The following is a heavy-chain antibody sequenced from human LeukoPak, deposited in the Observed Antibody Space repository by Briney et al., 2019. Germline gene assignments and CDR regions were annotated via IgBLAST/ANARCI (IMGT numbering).Heavy chain of an antibody. D-gene: IGHD6-19*01. CDR3: ARKGQWLVRGTFDI. CDR2: ISSSGTTM. J-gene: IGHJ3*02. Sequence: AGGSLRLSCAASGFTFSSCEMNWVRQAPGKGLEWVSYISSSGTTMFYADSLKGRFTISRDNAKNSLYLQMNSLRAEDTAVYYCARKGQWLVRGTFDIWGQGTVVTVSS. V-gene: IGHV3-48*03. CDR1: GFTFSSCE.